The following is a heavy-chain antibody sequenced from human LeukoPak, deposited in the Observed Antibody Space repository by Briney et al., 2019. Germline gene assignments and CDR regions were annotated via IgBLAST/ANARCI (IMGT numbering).Heavy chain of an antibody. CDR2: IRSNGGST. CDR3: AREDHFYYYMDV. Sequence: GGSLRLSCAASGFTFSSHTMHWVRQAPGKGLEYVSAIRSNGGSTYYANSVKGRFTISRDNSKNTLFLQMGSLRAEDMAVYYCAREDHFYYYMDVWGKGTTVTVSS. CDR1: GFTFSSHT. V-gene: IGHV3-64*01. J-gene: IGHJ6*03.